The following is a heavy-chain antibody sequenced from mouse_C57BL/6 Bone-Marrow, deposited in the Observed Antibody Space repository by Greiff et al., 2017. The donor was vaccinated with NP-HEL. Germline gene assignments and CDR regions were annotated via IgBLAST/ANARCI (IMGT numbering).Heavy chain of an antibody. Sequence: VQLQQSGAELVKPGASVKISCKASGYAFSSYWMNWVKQRPGQGLEWIGQIYPGDGDTNYNGKFKGKATLTADKSSSTAYMQLSSLTSEDSAVYFCARPYYYGSSYGEYWGQGTTLTVSS. CDR2: IYPGDGDT. CDR1: GYAFSSYW. CDR3: ARPYYYGSSYGEY. J-gene: IGHJ2*01. D-gene: IGHD1-1*01. V-gene: IGHV1-80*01.